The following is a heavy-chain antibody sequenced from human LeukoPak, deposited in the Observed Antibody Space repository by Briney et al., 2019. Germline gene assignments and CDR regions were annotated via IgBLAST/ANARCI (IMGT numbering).Heavy chain of an antibody. Sequence: SETLSLTCTVSGGSISSYYWSWIRQPPGKGLEWIGYIYYSGSTNYNPSLKSRVTISVDTSKNQFSLKLSSVTAADTAVYYCARVVGTTGRKRSYYYYYMDVWGKGTTVTISS. CDR2: IYYSGST. D-gene: IGHD1-1*01. J-gene: IGHJ6*03. V-gene: IGHV4-59*01. CDR1: GGSISSYY. CDR3: ARVVGTTGRKRSYYYYYMDV.